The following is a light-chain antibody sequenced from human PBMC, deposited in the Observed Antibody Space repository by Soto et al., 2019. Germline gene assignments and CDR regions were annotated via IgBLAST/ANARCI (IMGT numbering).Light chain of an antibody. CDR3: AAWDDSLSGPSYV. CDR1: SYNMGSNY. J-gene: IGLJ1*01. Sequence: QSLLAQPPATSGTPGQRGTISCSGRSYNMGSNYVYWYQQLPGTAPKLLIYRNNQRPSGVPDRFSGSKSGTSASLAISGLRSEDEADYYCAAWDDSLSGPSYVFGTGTKVTVL. V-gene: IGLV1-47*01. CDR2: RNN.